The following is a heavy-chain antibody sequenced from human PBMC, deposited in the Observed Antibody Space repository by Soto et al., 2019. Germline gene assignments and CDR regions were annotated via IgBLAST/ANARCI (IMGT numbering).Heavy chain of an antibody. V-gene: IGHV4-39*01. CDR1: GGSISSTGYY. J-gene: IGHJ5*02. CDR2: IYYSGTT. D-gene: IGHD6-13*01. Sequence: QLQLQESGPGLVKPSETLSLTCTVSGGSISSTGYYWGWIRQPPGKGLEWIGSIYYSGTTYYNPSLKSRVTISVDTSENQFSLRLSSVTAADTAVYYCARRHSNSWLGAWGQGTLVTVSS. CDR3: ARRHSNSWLGA.